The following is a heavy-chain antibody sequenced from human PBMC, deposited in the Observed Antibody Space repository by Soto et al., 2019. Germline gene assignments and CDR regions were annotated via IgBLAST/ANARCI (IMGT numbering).Heavy chain of an antibody. J-gene: IGHJ4*02. Sequence: LSLTCTVSGGSISSSSYYWGWIRQPPGKGLEWIGSIYYSGSTYYNPSLKSRVTISVDTSKNQFSLKLSSVTAADTAVYYCARQQIMITFGGVIVLYYFDYWGQGTLVTVSS. CDR3: ARQQIMITFGGVIVLYYFDY. CDR1: GGSISSSSYY. CDR2: IYYSGST. V-gene: IGHV4-39*01. D-gene: IGHD3-16*02.